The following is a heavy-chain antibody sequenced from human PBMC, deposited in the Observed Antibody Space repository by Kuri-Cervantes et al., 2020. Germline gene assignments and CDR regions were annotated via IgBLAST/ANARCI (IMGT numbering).Heavy chain of an antibody. V-gene: IGHV4-34*01. CDR1: GGPFSGYY. CDR2: INHSGST. J-gene: IGHJ5*02. Sequence: SETLSLTCAVYGGPFSGYYWSWIRQPPGKGLEWIGEINHSGSTNYNPSLESRVTISVDTSKNQFSLKLSSVTAADTAVYYCARGSPLGQNWFDPWGQGTLVTVSS. CDR3: ARGSPLGQNWFDP.